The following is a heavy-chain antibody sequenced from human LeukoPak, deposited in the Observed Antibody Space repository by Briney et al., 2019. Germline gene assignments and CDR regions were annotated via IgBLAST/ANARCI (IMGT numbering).Heavy chain of an antibody. Sequence: GGSLRLSCAASGFTFSSYSMNWVRQALGKGLEWVSSISSSSSYIYYADSVKGRFTISRDNAKNSLYLQMNSLRAEDTAVYYCAREGPTSWYRYYYYYMDVWGKGTTVTISS. D-gene: IGHD6-13*01. CDR1: GFTFSSYS. V-gene: IGHV3-21*01. CDR3: AREGPTSWYRYYYYYMDV. CDR2: ISSSSSYI. J-gene: IGHJ6*03.